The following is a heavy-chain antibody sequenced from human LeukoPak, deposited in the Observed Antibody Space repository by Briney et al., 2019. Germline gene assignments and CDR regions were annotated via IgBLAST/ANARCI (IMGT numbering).Heavy chain of an antibody. CDR2: IIPIFGTA. V-gene: IGHV1-69*13. D-gene: IGHD3-3*01. J-gene: IGHJ4*02. CDR1: GGTFSSYA. CDR3: ARDRIGAIFGVAGDYFDY. Sequence: ASVKVSCKASGGTFSSYAISWVRQAPGQGLEWMGGIIPIFGTANYAQKFQGRVTITADESTSTAYMELSSLRSEDTAVYYCARDRIGAIFGVAGDYFDYWGQGTLVTVSS.